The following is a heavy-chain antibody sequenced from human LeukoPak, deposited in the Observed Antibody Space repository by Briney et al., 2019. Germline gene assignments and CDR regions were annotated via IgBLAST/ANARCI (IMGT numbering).Heavy chain of an antibody. J-gene: IGHJ4*02. CDR2: INQDGSEI. V-gene: IGHV3-7*01. D-gene: IGHD1-26*01. CDR1: GFTFSSYS. CDR3: ARPSLNTGSYFDY. Sequence: GGSLRLSCAASGFTFSSYSMNWVRQAPVKGLEWVANINQDGSEIYYVDSVRGRFTISRDNAKNSLYLQMNSLRAEDTAVYYCARPSLNTGSYFDYWGQGILVSVSS.